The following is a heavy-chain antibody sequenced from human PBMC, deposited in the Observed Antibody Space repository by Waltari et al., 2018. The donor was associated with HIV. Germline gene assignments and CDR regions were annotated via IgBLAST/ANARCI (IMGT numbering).Heavy chain of an antibody. CDR1: GFTFSNHG. D-gene: IGHD6-19*01. CDR2: IWYDGSNK. CDR3: ARDGIMYSSGWFLDF. J-gene: IGHJ4*02. Sequence: QVQLVESGGGVVQPGRSLRLSCAASGFTFSNHGMPWVRQAPGKGLEWVAVIWYDGSNKYYADSVKGRLTISRDNSKNTLFLQMNSLRGEDTAVYYCARDGIMYSSGWFLDFWGQGTLVTVSS. V-gene: IGHV3-33*01.